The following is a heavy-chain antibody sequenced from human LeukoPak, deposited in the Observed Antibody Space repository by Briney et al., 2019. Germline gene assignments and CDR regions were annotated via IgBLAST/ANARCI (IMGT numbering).Heavy chain of an antibody. CDR1: GGHISTYY. CDR3: ARGITDSIWYLDY. CDR2: IYYSGST. Sequence: SETLSLTCTVSGGHISTYYWSWIRQAPGKGLEWIGYIYYSGSTKYNPSLKSRVTISVDTSKNQFSLKLSSVTAVDTAVYFCARGITDSIWYLDYWGQGTLVTVSS. V-gene: IGHV4-59*01. D-gene: IGHD3-22*01. J-gene: IGHJ4*02.